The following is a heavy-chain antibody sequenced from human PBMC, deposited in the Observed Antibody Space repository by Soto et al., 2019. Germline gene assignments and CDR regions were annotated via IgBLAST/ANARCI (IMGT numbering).Heavy chain of an antibody. J-gene: IGHJ4*02. CDR1: GFTVSSNY. D-gene: IGHD2-21*01. V-gene: IGHV3-53*01. CDR2: IYSGGST. Sequence: GGSLRLSCAASGFTVSSNYMSWVRQAPGKGLEWVSVIYSGGSTYYADSVKGRFTISRDNSKNTLYLQMNSLRAEDTAVYYCASDDGESIFDYWGQGTMVTVSS. CDR3: ASDDGESIFDY.